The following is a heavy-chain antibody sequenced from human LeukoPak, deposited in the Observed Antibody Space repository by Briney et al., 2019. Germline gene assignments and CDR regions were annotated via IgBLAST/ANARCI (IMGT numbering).Heavy chain of an antibody. CDR2: IHHSGST. CDR1: GGSISSGGDS. D-gene: IGHD4-23*01. V-gene: IGHV4-30-2*01. Sequence: PSETLSRTCAVSGGSISSGGDSWSWIRQPPGKGLEWIGYIHHSGSTYYNPSLKSRVTMSVDRSKNQFSLKLSSVTAADTAVYYCARESYGGNSRYFDLWGRGTLVTVSS. J-gene: IGHJ2*01. CDR3: ARESYGGNSRYFDL.